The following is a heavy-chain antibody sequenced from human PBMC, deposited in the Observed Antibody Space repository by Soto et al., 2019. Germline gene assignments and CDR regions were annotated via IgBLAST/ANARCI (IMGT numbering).Heavy chain of an antibody. Sequence: GGSLRLSCAASGFTFSSYSMNWVRQAPGKGLEWVSSISSSSSYIYYADSVKGRFTISRDNAKNSLYLQMNSLRAEDTAVYYCARLYSNGWYGYYYGMDVWGQGTTVTVSS. D-gene: IGHD6-19*01. CDR1: GFTFSSYS. CDR2: ISSSSSYI. V-gene: IGHV3-21*01. CDR3: ARLYSNGWYGYYYGMDV. J-gene: IGHJ6*02.